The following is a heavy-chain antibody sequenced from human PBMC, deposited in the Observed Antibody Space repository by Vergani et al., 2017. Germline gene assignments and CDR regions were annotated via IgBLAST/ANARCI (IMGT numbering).Heavy chain of an antibody. CDR1: GFTFSSYW. D-gene: IGHD3-9*01. Sequence: EVQLVESGGGLVQPGGSLRLSCAASGFTFSSYWMSWVRQAPGKGLEWVANIKQDGSEKYYVDSVKGRFTISRDNAKNSLYLQMNSLRAEDTAVYYCARDQLRYFDWPGDAPKWFDHWGQGTLVTVSS. J-gene: IGHJ5*02. CDR2: IKQDGSEK. CDR3: ARDQLRYFDWPGDAPKWFDH. V-gene: IGHV3-7*01.